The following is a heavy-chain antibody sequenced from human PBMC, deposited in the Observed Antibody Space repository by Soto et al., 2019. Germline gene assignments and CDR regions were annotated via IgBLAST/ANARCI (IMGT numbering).Heavy chain of an antibody. J-gene: IGHJ4*02. CDR3: ANDIYSSGWYYFDY. V-gene: IGHV3-43*01. CDR1: GFTFDDYT. D-gene: IGHD6-19*01. CDR2: ISWDGGST. Sequence: EVQLVESGGVVVQPGGSLRLSCAASGFTFDDYTMHWVRQAPGKGLEWVSLISWDGGSTYYADSVKGRFTISRDNSKNSLYLQMNSLRTEDTALYYCANDIYSSGWYYFDYWGQGTLVTVSS.